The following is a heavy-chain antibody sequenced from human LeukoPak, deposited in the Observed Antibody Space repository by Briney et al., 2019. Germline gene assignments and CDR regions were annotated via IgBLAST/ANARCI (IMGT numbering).Heavy chain of an antibody. Sequence: SVKVSCKASGGTFSSYAISWERQAPGQGLEWMGGIIPIFGTANYAQKFQGRVTITTDESTSTAYMELSSLRSEDTAVYYCASRSGWHEKDHYYYYYYMDVWGKGTTVTVSS. CDR2: IIPIFGTA. J-gene: IGHJ6*03. CDR1: GGTFSSYA. V-gene: IGHV1-69*05. D-gene: IGHD6-19*01. CDR3: ASRSGWHEKDHYYYYYYMDV.